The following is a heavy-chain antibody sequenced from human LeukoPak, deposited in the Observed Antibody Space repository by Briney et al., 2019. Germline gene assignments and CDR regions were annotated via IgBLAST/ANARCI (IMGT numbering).Heavy chain of an antibody. J-gene: IGHJ4*02. CDR1: GYTFTGYY. V-gene: IGHV1-2*02. CDR3: ARVPAADFDY. CDR2: INHNSGGT. D-gene: IGHD2-2*01. Sequence: ASVKVSCKACGYTFTGYYMHWVRQAPGQWLEWMGWINHNSGGTNYAQRFQGRVTMTRDTSISTAYMELSRLRSDDTAVYYCARVPAADFDYWGQGTLVTVSS.